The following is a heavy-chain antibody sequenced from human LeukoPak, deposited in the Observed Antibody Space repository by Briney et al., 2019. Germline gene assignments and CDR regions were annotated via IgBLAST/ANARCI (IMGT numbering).Heavy chain of an antibody. J-gene: IGHJ6*02. D-gene: IGHD1-26*01. CDR1: DGSINSYY. CDR2: IYYNGNT. CDR3: ARGRSNYYGMDV. V-gene: IGHV4-59*01. Sequence: SETLSLTCSVSDGSINSYYWNWIRQPPGKGLEWIGYIYYNGNTNYSPSLKSRVTMSVATSKNLFSLKVSSVTAADTAVYYCARGRSNYYGMDVWGQGTTVTVSS.